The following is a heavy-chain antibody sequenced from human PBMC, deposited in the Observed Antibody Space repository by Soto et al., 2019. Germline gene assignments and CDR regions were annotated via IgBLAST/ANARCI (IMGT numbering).Heavy chain of an antibody. D-gene: IGHD6-13*01. CDR1: GGSISSSSSY. Sequence: SETLSLTCTVSGGSISSSSSYWGWIRQPPGKGLEWIGSIYYSGSTYYNPSLKSRVTISVDTSKNQFSLKLSSVTAADTAVYYCARLKYSSSWYYYYYGMDVWGQGTTVT. V-gene: IGHV4-39*01. J-gene: IGHJ6*02. CDR3: ARLKYSSSWYYYYYGMDV. CDR2: IYYSGST.